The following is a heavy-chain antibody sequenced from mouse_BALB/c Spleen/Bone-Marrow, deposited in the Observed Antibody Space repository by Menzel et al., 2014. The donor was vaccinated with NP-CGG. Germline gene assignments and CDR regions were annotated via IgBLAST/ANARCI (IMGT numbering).Heavy chain of an antibody. J-gene: IGHJ4*01. CDR3: ARGLLRPYYAMDY. Sequence: VQLQQSGAELMKPGASVKISCKATGYTFSSYWIEWVKQRPGHGLEWIGEILPGSGSTNYNEKFKGKATFTAATSSKTAYMHLSSLTSEDSAVYYCARGLLRPYYAMDYWGQGTSVTVSS. V-gene: IGHV1-9*01. D-gene: IGHD1-2*01. CDR1: GYTFSSYW. CDR2: ILPGSGST.